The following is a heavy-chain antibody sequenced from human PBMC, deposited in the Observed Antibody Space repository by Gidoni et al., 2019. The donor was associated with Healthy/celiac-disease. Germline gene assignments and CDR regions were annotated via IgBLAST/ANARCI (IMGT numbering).Heavy chain of an antibody. J-gene: IGHJ1*01. D-gene: IGHD1-26*01. CDR1: GGSIRSYY. CDR3: ARSSQWDQFQH. Sequence: QVQPQESGPGLVKPSETLSLTCTVSGGSIRSYYWSWLRQPPGKGLEWIGYFDYRGSTNYNPSLKSRVTISVDTSKNQFSLKLSSVTAADTAVYYCARSSQWDQFQHWGQGTLVTVSS. CDR2: FDYRGST. V-gene: IGHV4-59*08.